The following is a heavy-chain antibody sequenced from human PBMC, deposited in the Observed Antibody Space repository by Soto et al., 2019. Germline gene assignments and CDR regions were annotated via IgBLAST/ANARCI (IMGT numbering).Heavy chain of an antibody. CDR2: IYYSGST. CDR1: GGSISSYY. CDR3: ARTATVLTYYFDY. D-gene: IGHD2-15*01. J-gene: IGHJ4*02. Sequence: QVQLQESGPGLVKPSETLSLTCTVSGGSISSYYWSWIRQPPGKGLEWIGYIYYSGSTNYNPSLKSRVTISVDTSKNQSSLKLSSVTAADTAVYYCARTATVLTYYFDYWGQGTLVTVSS. V-gene: IGHV4-59*08.